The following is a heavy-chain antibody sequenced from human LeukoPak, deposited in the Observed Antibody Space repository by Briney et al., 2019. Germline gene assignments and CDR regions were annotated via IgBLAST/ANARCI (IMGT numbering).Heavy chain of an antibody. Sequence: TSETLSLTCAVYGGSFSGYYWSWIRQPPGKGLEWIGEINHSGSTNYNPSLKSRVTISVDTSKNQFSLKLSSVTAADTAVYYCARVTSITMVRGVITKEYYFDYWGQGTLVTVSS. CDR1: GGSFSGYY. CDR2: INHSGST. D-gene: IGHD3-10*01. J-gene: IGHJ4*02. CDR3: ARVTSITMVRGVITKEYYFDY. V-gene: IGHV4-34*01.